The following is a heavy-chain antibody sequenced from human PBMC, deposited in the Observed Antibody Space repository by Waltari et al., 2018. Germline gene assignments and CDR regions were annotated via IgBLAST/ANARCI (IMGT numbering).Heavy chain of an antibody. D-gene: IGHD3-22*01. CDR3: ARLPRGSVIIGAFDI. J-gene: IGHJ3*02. Sequence: QLHLQESGPGLVKPWEPLSPPCMVSNAPITNQSWSWIRQTPGQGLQWMGYIYYSGTTSYNPSLKSRLTISVDTWKNQFSLKLTSVTAADTGVYYCARLPRGSVIIGAFDIWGQGTQVTVSS. CDR2: IYYSGTT. CDR1: NAPITNQS. V-gene: IGHV4-59*11.